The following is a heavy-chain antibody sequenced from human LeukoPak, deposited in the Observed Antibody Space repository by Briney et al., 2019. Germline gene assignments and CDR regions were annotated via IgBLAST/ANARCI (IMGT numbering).Heavy chain of an antibody. CDR3: ARGYSSNWLQFDP. Sequence: ASVKVSCNASGYTVTSYGISWVRHAPGQGLELMGWSSAYNGNTNYAQKLQGRVTMTTDASTTTTYLELRSLRFDDTAVYYCARGYSSNWLQFDPWGQGTLVTVSS. V-gene: IGHV1-18*01. J-gene: IGHJ5*02. CDR1: GYTVTSYG. D-gene: IGHD6-13*01. CDR2: SSAYNGNT.